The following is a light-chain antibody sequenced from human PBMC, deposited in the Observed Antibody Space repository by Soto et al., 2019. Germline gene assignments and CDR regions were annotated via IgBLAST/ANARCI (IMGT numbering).Light chain of an antibody. CDR3: QQYGRAAYT. CDR2: GAS. V-gene: IGKV3-20*01. Sequence: EIVLTQSPGTLSLSPGERATLSCRASQSLSSSYLAWYQQKRGQAPRLLIYGASSRATGIPDRFSGSGSGTDFTLTIRRLEPEDFAVYFCQQYGRAAYTFGQGTKLEIK. CDR1: QSLSSSY. J-gene: IGKJ2*01.